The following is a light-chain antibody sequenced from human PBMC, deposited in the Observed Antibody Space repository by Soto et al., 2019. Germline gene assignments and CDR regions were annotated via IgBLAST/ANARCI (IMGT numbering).Light chain of an antibody. J-gene: IGKJ1*01. Sequence: DIQMTQSPSTLSASVGDRVTITCRASQSISSWLAWYQQKPGKAPKLLIYKASSLESGAPSRFSCSGSGTEFTLTISSLQPDDSATYYCQQYSSYWTFGQGTKVEIK. V-gene: IGKV1-5*03. CDR3: QQYSSYWT. CDR2: KAS. CDR1: QSISSW.